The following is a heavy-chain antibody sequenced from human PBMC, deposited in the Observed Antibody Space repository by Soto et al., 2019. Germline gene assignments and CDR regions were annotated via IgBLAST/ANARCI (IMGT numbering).Heavy chain of an antibody. D-gene: IGHD3-3*01. CDR2: IYYSGST. Sequence: QLQLQESGPGLVKPSETLSLTCTVSGGSISSSSYYWGWIRQPPGKGLEWIGSIYYSGSTYYNPSLMSRVTISVDTSKNQFSLKLSSVTAADTAVYYCARQRTIFGGGWFDPWGQGTLVTVSS. CDR1: GGSISSSSYY. J-gene: IGHJ5*02. CDR3: ARQRTIFGGGWFDP. V-gene: IGHV4-39*01.